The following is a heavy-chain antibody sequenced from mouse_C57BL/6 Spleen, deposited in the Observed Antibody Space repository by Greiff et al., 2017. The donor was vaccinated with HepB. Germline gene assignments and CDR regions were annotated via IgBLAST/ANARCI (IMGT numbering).Heavy chain of an antibody. J-gene: IGHJ3*01. Sequence: QVQLQQSGAELVKPGASVKMSCKASGYTFTSYWITWVKQRPGQGLEWIGDIYPGSGSTNYNEKFKSKATLTVDTSSSTAYMQLSSLTSEDSAVYYWARGGRNWDGFAYWGQGTLVTVSA. CDR1: GYTFTSYW. CDR3: ARGGRNWDGFAY. D-gene: IGHD4-1*02. V-gene: IGHV1-55*01. CDR2: IYPGSGST.